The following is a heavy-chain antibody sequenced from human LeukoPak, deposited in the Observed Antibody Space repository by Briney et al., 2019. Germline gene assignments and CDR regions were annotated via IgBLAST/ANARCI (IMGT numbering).Heavy chain of an antibody. V-gene: IGHV3-11*06. CDR3: ARVRSYGSYYFDY. Sequence: PGGSLRLSCAASGFTFSDYYMSWIRQAPGKGLEWVSYISSSSSYTNYADSVKGRFTISRDNAKNSLYLQMNSLRAEDTAMYYCARVRSYGSYYFDYWGQGTLATVSS. D-gene: IGHD5-18*01. CDR2: ISSSSSYT. J-gene: IGHJ4*02. CDR1: GFTFSDYY.